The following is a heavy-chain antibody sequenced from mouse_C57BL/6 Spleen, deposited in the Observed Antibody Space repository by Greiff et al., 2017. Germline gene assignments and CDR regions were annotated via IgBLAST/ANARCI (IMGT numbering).Heavy chain of an antibody. J-gene: IGHJ2*01. CDR3: ARYDYYGSRYYFYY. V-gene: IGHV1-59*01. D-gene: IGHD1-1*01. CDR1: GYTFTSYW. CDR2: IDPSDSYT. Sequence: QVPLQQPGAELVRPGTSVKLSCKASGYTFTSYWMHWVKQRPGQGLEWIGVIDPSDSYTNYNQKFKGKATLTVDTSSSTAYLQLSSLTSEDSAVYYCARYDYYGSRYYFYYWGQGTTLTVSS.